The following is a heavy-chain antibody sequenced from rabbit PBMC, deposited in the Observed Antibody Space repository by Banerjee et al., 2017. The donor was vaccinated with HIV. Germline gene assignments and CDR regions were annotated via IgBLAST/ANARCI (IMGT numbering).Heavy chain of an antibody. V-gene: IGHV1S40*01. CDR1: GIDFSSYYY. CDR2: IYAGSSGST. J-gene: IGHJ4*01. Sequence: QSLEESGGDLVKPGASLTLTCTASGIDFSSYYYMCWVRQAPGKGLEWIACIYAGSSGSTYYASWAKGRFTISKTSSTTVTLQMTSLTAADTATYFCARDNGSSSGFYFNLWGQGTLVTVS. CDR3: ARDNGSSSGFYFNL. D-gene: IGHD1-1*01.